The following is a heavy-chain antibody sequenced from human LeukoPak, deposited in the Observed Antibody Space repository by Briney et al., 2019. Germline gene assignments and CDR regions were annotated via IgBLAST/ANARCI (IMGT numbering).Heavy chain of an antibody. CDR3: ARGSDLASYNELEY. CDR2: NTGSVE. D-gene: IGHD5-18*01. V-gene: IGHV3-23*01. J-gene: IGHJ4*02. CDR1: GFTLSNFA. Sequence: GGSLRPSCTASGFTLSNFAMSWVRQAPGKGLEWVSGNTGSVEYYADSVKGRFTVSRDNSKSTLYLHMKSLGAEDTATYYCARGSDLASYNELEYWGQGTLVTVSS.